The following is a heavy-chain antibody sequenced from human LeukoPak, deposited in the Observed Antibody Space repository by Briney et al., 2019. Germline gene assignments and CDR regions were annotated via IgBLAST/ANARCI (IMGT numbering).Heavy chain of an antibody. J-gene: IGHJ6*03. CDR3: AKETLGYCSSTSCPNYYCYYMDV. CDR2: IRYDGSNK. Sequence: TGGSLRLSCAASGLTFSSYGMHWVRQAPGKGLEWVAFIRYDGSNKYYADSVKGRFTISRDNSKNTLYLQMNSLRAEDTAVYYCAKETLGYCSSTSCPNYYCYYMDVWGKGTTVTVSS. CDR1: GLTFSSYG. D-gene: IGHD2-2*01. V-gene: IGHV3-30*02.